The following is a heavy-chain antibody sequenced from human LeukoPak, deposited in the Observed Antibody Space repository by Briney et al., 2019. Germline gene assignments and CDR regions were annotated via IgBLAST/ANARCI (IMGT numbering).Heavy chain of an antibody. CDR3: ARSISSSWWEFFQH. Sequence: SETLSLTCTVSGGSISSYYWNWIRQPAGRGLEWIGRIHSSGSTNYNPSLNSRVTMSVDTSKNQLSLKLASVTAADTAVYYCARSISSSWWEFFQHWGQGTLVTVSS. CDR2: IHSSGST. D-gene: IGHD6-13*01. CDR1: GGSISSYY. J-gene: IGHJ1*01. V-gene: IGHV4-4*07.